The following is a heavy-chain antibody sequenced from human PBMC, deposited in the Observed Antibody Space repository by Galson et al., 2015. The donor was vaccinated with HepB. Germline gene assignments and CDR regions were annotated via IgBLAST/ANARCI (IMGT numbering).Heavy chain of an antibody. CDR2: ISFDGSNK. D-gene: IGHD3-3*01. J-gene: IGHJ4*02. V-gene: IGHV3-30-3*01. CDR1: DFTFTNYT. Sequence: SLRLSCAASDFTFTNYTMHWVRQAPGRGLEWVALISFDGSNKYYADSVKGRFTISRDNSKDTLYLQMNSPRAADTAVYFCARASPLLRFLELDYWGQGTLVTVSS. CDR3: ARASPLLRFLELDY.